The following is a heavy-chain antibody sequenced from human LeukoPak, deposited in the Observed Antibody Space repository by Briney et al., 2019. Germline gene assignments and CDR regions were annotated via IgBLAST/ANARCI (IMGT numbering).Heavy chain of an antibody. Sequence: ASVKVSCKTSGFTFISSAVQWVRQARGQRLEWIGWIVVGSGNTNYAQKFQERVTITRDMSASTAYMELSSLRSEDTAVYYCAADPSYSSGYRYYFDYWGQGTLVTVSS. CDR1: GFTFISSA. D-gene: IGHD3-22*01. V-gene: IGHV1-58*01. CDR2: IVVGSGNT. J-gene: IGHJ4*02. CDR3: AADPSYSSGYRYYFDY.